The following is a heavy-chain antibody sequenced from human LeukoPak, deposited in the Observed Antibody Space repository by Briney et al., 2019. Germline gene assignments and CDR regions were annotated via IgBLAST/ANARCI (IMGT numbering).Heavy chain of an antibody. D-gene: IGHD2-15*01. CDR2: IKQDGSEK. CDR3: ARDSYCSGGSCYPSVPYYFDY. J-gene: IGHJ4*02. CDR1: GFTFSSYW. Sequence: PGGSLRLSCAASGFTFSSYWMSWVRQAPGKGLEWVANIKQDGSEKYYVDSVKGRFTISRDNAKNSLYLQMNSLRAEDTAVYYRARDSYCSGGSCYPSVPYYFDYWGQGTPVTVSS. V-gene: IGHV3-7*01.